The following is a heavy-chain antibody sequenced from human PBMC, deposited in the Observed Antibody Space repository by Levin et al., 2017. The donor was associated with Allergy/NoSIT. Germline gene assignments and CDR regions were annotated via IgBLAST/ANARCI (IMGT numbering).Heavy chain of an antibody. Sequence: GSLRLSCTVSGVSISSYYWTWIRQPPGKGLEWLGYIYASGSTHYNPSLKSRVTISEDTSKNQFSLRLRSVTAADTAVYYCARGYYGSNWANFGYWGQGALVTVSS. CDR3: ARGYYGSNWANFGY. V-gene: IGHV4-59*01. CDR2: IYASGST. CDR1: GVSISSYY. D-gene: IGHD4-23*01. J-gene: IGHJ4*02.